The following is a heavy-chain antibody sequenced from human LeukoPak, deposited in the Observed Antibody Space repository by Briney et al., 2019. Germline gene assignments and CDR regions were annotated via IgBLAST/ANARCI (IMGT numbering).Heavy chain of an antibody. Sequence: SETLSLTCAVYGGSFSGYYWSWIRQPPGKGLEWIGEINHSGSTNYNPSLKSRVTISVDTSKNQFSLKLSSVTAADTAVYYCARVGYSYGQPPDYFDYWGQGTLVTVSS. V-gene: IGHV4-34*01. J-gene: IGHJ4*02. CDR1: GGSFSGYY. D-gene: IGHD5-18*01. CDR2: INHSGST. CDR3: ARVGYSYGQPPDYFDY.